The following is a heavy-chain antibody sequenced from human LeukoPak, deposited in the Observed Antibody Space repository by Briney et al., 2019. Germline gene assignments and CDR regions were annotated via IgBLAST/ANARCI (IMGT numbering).Heavy chain of an antibody. CDR3: ARRSDDYDSSAYYH. V-gene: IGHV1-8*01. Sequence: GASVKVSCKASGYTFTRYYMHWVRQATGQGLEWMGWVNPNSGNTGYAQKFQGRVTMTMDPSISTAYMELSSLRSEDTAVYYCARRSDDYDSSAYYHWGQGTLVTVSS. J-gene: IGHJ4*02. CDR1: GYTFTRYY. D-gene: IGHD3-22*01. CDR2: VNPNSGNT.